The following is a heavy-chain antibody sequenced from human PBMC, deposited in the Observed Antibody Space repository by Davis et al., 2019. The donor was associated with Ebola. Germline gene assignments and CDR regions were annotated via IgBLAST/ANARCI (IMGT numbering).Heavy chain of an antibody. CDR3: ARAKVLWFGELLPLLDY. CDR1: GGSISSGGYY. Sequence: PSETLSLTCTVSGGSISSGGYYWSWIRQHPGKGLEWIGYIYYSGSTNYNPSLKSRVTISVDTSKNQFSLKLSSVTAADTAVYYCARAKVLWFGELLPLLDYWGQGTLVTVSS. V-gene: IGHV4-61*08. CDR2: IYYSGST. D-gene: IGHD3-10*01. J-gene: IGHJ4*02.